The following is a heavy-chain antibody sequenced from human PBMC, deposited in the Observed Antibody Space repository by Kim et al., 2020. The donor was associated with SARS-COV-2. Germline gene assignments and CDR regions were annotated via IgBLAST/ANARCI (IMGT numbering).Heavy chain of an antibody. Sequence: ADSVEGRVTISRDNSQSTLYLQMNRLRAEDTAVYYCAKAGSGSGWYPAYWGQGTLVTVSS. CDR3: AKAGSGSGWYPAY. D-gene: IGHD6-19*01. J-gene: IGHJ4*02. V-gene: IGHV3-23*03.